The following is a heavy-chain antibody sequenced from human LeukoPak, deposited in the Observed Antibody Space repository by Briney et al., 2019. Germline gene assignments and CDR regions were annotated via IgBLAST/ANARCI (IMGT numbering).Heavy chain of an antibody. CDR3: ARRDILTGPRSGDGYYYYYGMDV. CDR2: VSGSGDST. D-gene: IGHD3-9*01. J-gene: IGHJ6*02. CDR1: GFTFNDYA. V-gene: IGHV3-23*01. Sequence: GGSLRLSCAASGFTFNDYAMSWVRQAPGQGLQWVSSVSGSGDSTEYADSVKGRFTISRDNSNNTLYLQMNSLRADDTAVYYCARRDILTGPRSGDGYYYYYGMDVWGQGTTVTVSS.